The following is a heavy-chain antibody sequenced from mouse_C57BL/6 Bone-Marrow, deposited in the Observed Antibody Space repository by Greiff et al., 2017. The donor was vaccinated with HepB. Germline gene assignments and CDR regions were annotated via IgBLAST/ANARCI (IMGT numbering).Heavy chain of an antibody. CDR1: GFSFNTYA. V-gene: IGHV10-1*01. CDR3: VRHNCDYDEAMDY. D-gene: IGHD2-4*01. Sequence: GGGLVQPKGSLKLSCAASGFSFNTYAMNWVRQAPGKGLEWVARIRSKSNNYATYYADSVKDRFTISRDDSESMLYLQMNNLKTEDTAIYYCVRHNCDYDEAMDYWGQGTSVTVSS. J-gene: IGHJ4*01. CDR2: IRSKSNNYAT.